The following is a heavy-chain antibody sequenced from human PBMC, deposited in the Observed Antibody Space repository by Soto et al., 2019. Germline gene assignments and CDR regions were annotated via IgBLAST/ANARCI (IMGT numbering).Heavy chain of an antibody. D-gene: IGHD6-19*01. CDR2: ISSNGGST. J-gene: IGHJ3*02. CDR3: AREGQWLEKYAFDI. V-gene: IGHV3-64*01. CDR1: GFTFSSYT. Sequence: PGGSLRLSCAASGFTFSSYTMHWFRQTPGKGLEYVSAISSNGGSTYYANSVKGRFTISRDNSKNTLYLQMGSLRAEDLAVYYCAREGQWLEKYAFDIWGQGTMVTVSS.